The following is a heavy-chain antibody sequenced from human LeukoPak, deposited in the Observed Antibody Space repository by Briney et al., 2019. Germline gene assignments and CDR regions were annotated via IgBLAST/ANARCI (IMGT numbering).Heavy chain of an antibody. J-gene: IGHJ6*02. CDR1: GYTFTSYY. D-gene: IGHD6-6*01. CDR3: ARDRGQLVRALYGMDV. V-gene: IGHV1-46*01. CDR2: INPSGGST. Sequence: GASVKVSCKASGYTFTSYYMHWVRQAPGQGLEWMGIINPSGGSTSYAQKFQGRVTMTRDTSTSIVYMELSSLRSDDTAVYYCARDRGQLVRALYGMDVWGQGTTVTVSS.